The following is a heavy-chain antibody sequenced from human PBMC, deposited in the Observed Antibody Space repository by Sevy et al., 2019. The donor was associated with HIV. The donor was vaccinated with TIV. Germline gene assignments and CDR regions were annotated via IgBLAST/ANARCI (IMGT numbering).Heavy chain of an antibody. CDR1: GGSFSGYY. CDR2: INHSGST. CDR3: ARHCGSTSCSHAFDI. Sequence: SETLSLTCAVYGGSFSGYYWSWIRQPPGKGLEWIGEINHSGSTNYNPSLRSRVTISVYTSKNQFSLKLSSATAADTAVYYCARHCGSTSCSHAFDIWGQGTMVTVSS. D-gene: IGHD2-2*01. V-gene: IGHV4-34*01. J-gene: IGHJ3*02.